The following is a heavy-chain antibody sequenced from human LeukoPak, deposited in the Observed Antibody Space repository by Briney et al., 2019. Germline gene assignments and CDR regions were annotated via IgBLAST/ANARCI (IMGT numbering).Heavy chain of an antibody. CDR1: GGSFSGYY. D-gene: IGHD3-10*01. J-gene: IGHJ3*02. CDR3: ASRTMVRGVIIKSFAFDI. CDR2: INYSGST. V-gene: IGHV4-34*01. Sequence: SETLSLTCAVYGGSFSGYYWSWIRQPPGKGLEWIGEINYSGSTNYNPSLKSRVTISVDTSKNQFSLKLSSVTAADTAVYYCASRTMVRGVIIKSFAFDIWGQGTMVTVSS.